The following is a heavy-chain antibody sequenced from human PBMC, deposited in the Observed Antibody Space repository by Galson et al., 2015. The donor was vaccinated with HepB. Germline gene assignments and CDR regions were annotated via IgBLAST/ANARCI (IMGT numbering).Heavy chain of an antibody. CDR2: IAPTDSYT. J-gene: IGHJ2*01. V-gene: IGHV5-10-1*01. D-gene: IGHD6-19*01. CDR1: GYSFTSYW. Sequence: QSGAEVKKPGESLRISCKGSGYSFTSYWINWVRQMPGKGLEWMGTIAPTDSYTKYSPSFQGHVTISVDKSISTAYLQWSSLKASDTAMYYCARHREQWLIQRWYLDLWGRGSLVTVSS. CDR3: ARHREQWLIQRWYLDL.